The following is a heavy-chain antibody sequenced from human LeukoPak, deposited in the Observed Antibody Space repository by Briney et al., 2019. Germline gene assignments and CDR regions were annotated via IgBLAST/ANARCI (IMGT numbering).Heavy chain of an antibody. CDR3: ARGQGLMITFGGLIVIPVPDS. J-gene: IGHJ5*01. Sequence: GGSLRLSCAASGFTFSSYEMNWVRQAPGKGLEWVSYISSSGSTIYYADSVKGRFTISRDNAKNPLYLQMNSLRAEDTAVYYCARGQGLMITFGGLIVIPVPDSWGQGNLVTVSS. CDR2: ISSSGSTI. CDR1: GFTFSSYE. V-gene: IGHV3-48*03. D-gene: IGHD3-16*02.